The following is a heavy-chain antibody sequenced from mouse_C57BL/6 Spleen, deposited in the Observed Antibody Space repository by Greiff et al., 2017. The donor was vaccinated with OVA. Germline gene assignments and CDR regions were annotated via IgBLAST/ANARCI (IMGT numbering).Heavy chain of an antibody. CDR3: ARRERITTRYWYLDV. V-gene: IGHV5-17*01. Sequence: EVKLVESGGGLVKPGGSLKLSCAASGFTFSDYGMHWVRQAPEKGLEWVAYISSGSSTIYYADTVKGRFTISRDNAKNTLFLQMTSLRSEDTAMYYCARRERITTRYWYLDVWGTGTTVTVSS. J-gene: IGHJ1*03. D-gene: IGHD2-4*01. CDR1: GFTFSDYG. CDR2: ISSGSSTI.